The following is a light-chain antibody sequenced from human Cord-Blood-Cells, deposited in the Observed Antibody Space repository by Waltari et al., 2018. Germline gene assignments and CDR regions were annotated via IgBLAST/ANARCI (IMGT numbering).Light chain of an antibody. J-gene: IGLJ2*01. CDR2: EVS. CDR3: CSYAGSSTYVV. V-gene: IGLV2-23*02. Sequence: HSALTPYASVSGSPGHSLTISCTGTSRAVGSHHLVCCYQQQPGKAPKLMIYEVSKRPSGVSNRFSGSKSGNTASLTISGLQAEDEADYYCCSYAGSSTYVVFGGGTKLTFL. CDR1: SRAVGSHHL.